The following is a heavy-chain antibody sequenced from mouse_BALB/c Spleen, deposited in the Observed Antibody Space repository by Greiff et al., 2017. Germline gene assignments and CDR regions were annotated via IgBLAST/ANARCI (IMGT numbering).Heavy chain of an antibody. CDR1: GFTFSSYG. J-gene: IGHJ4*01. V-gene: IGHV5-6*01. Sequence: EVKLVESGGDLVKPGGSLKLSCAASGFTFSSYGMSWVRQTPDKRLEWVATISSGGSYTYYPDSVKGRFTISRDNAKNTLYLQMSSLKSEDTAMYYSAREDDDYWDYWGQGTSVTVSS. CDR2: ISSGGSYT. D-gene: IGHD2-3*01. CDR3: AREDDDYWDY.